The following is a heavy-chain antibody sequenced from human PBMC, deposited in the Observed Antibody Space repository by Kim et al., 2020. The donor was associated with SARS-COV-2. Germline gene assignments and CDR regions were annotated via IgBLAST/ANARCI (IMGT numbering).Heavy chain of an antibody. D-gene: IGHD1-26*01. J-gene: IGHJ4*02. CDR2: TI. CDR3: ARSIYSGSYY. V-gene: IGHV3-48*03. Sequence: TIYYADSGKGRFTISRDNAKNSLYLQMNSLRAEDTAVYYCARSIYSGSYYWGQGTLVTVSS.